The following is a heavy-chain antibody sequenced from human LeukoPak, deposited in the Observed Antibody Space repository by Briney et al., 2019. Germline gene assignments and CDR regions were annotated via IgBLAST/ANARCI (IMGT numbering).Heavy chain of an antibody. D-gene: IGHD2-15*01. Sequence: PGGSLRLSCAASGFTFSSYLMSWVRQAPGKGLEWVANIKQDGSEKYYVDSVKGRFTISRDNAKNSLYLQMNSLRAEDTAVYYCARGAYCSGGSCRRGFQHWGQGALVTVSS. CDR3: ARGAYCSGGSCRRGFQH. CDR2: IKQDGSEK. V-gene: IGHV3-7*01. CDR1: GFTFSSYL. J-gene: IGHJ1*01.